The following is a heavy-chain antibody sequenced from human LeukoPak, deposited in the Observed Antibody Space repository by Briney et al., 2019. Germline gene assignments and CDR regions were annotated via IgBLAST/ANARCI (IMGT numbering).Heavy chain of an antibody. J-gene: IGHJ6*02. CDR2: ISYDGSNK. CDR1: GFTFSSYA. D-gene: IGHD1-26*01. CDR3: ARGGSVGATKVYYYYGMDV. Sequence: SGGSLRLSCAASGFTFSSYAMHWVRQAPGKGLEWVAVISYDGSNKYYADSVKGRFTISRDNSKNTLYLQINSLRAEDTAVYYCARGGSVGATKVYYYYGMDVWGQGTTVTVSS. V-gene: IGHV3-30-3*01.